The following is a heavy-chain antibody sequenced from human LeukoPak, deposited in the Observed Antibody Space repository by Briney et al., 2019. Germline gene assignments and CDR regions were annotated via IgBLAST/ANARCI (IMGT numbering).Heavy chain of an antibody. CDR3: ARGSGWPFDAFDI. D-gene: IGHD6-19*01. Sequence: PSETLSLTCTVSGGSISSYYWSWIRQHPGKGLGWIGYIYYSGSTYYNPSLKSRVTISVDTSKNQFSLKLSSVTAADTAVYYCARGSGWPFDAFDIWGQGTMVTVSS. V-gene: IGHV4-59*06. CDR2: IYYSGST. J-gene: IGHJ3*02. CDR1: GGSISSYY.